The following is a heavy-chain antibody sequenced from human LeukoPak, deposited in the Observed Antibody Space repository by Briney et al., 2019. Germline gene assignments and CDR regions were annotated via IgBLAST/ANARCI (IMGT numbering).Heavy chain of an antibody. D-gene: IGHD2-2*01. J-gene: IGHJ4*02. CDR2: IGYDGTNE. V-gene: IGHV3-33*01. Sequence: GGSLILSCAASGFTFSSCGMHWVRQAPGKGLEWVALIGYDGTNEYYADSVKGRFTISRDNSKNTLYLQMKSLRAEDMAVYYCARDFYCSRTSCYAPSFDYWGQGTLVTVSS. CDR3: ARDFYCSRTSCYAPSFDY. CDR1: GFTFSSCG.